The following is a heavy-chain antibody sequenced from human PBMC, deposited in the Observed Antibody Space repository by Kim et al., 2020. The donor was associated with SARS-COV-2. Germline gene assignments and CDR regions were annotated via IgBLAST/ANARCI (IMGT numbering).Heavy chain of an antibody. CDR2: IYYSGST. D-gene: IGHD3-10*01. J-gene: IGHJ3*02. V-gene: IGHV4-30-4*01. CDR1: GGSISSGDYY. CDR3: AFVTMVRGAPGAFDI. Sequence: SETLSLTCTVSGGSISSGDYYWSWIRQPPGKGLEWIGYIYYSGSTYYNPSLKIRVTISVDTSKNQFSLKLSSVTAADTAVYYCAFVTMVRGAPGAFDIWGQGTMVTVSS.